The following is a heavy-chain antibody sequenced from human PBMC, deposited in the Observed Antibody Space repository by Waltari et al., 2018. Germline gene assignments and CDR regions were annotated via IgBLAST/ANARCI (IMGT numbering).Heavy chain of an antibody. Sequence: QLQLQESGPGLVKPSETLSLNCTVSGGSISSSRYYWGWIRQRPGKGLEWIGSIYYRGGTYYNPALKSLVTIPLDTSKTQFSLKLSSVPVADTAVYYCARLSSRVRYQDCWGQGTLFTVSS. CDR2: IYYRGGT. D-gene: IGHD2-2*01. CDR1: GGSISSSRYY. CDR3: ARLSSRVRYQDC. J-gene: IGHJ4*02. V-gene: IGHV4-39*01.